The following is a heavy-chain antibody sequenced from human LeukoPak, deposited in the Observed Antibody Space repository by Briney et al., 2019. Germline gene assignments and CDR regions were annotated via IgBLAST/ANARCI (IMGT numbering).Heavy chain of an antibody. V-gene: IGHV3-21*01. CDR2: ISSSNSYI. CDR3: AIATGGYNYYFDY. D-gene: IGHD5-24*01. CDR1: GFTFSSYS. Sequence: PGGSLRLSCAASGFTFSSYSMNWVRQAPGKGLEWVSSISSSNSYIYYADSVKGRFTITRDNAKNSLYLQMNSLRVEDTAVYYCAIATGGYNYYFDYWCQGTLVTVSS. J-gene: IGHJ4*02.